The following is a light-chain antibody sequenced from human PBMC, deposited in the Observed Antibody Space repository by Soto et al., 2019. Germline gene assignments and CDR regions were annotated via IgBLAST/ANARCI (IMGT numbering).Light chain of an antibody. V-gene: IGKV3-11*01. CDR1: EILYNF. CDR2: DAF. J-gene: IGKJ1*01. CDR3: QQHENWPRT. Sequence: EIVLTQSPANMSMSPGERTTLSCRASEILYNFLAWYQHRPGQVPRLLISDAFNRAPGVPARFSGSGSGTDFTLTISSLEPEDFAVYYCQQHENWPRTFGQGTKVDIK.